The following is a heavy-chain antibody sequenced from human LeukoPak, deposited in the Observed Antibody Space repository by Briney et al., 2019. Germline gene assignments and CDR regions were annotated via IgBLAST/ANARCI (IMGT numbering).Heavy chain of an antibody. CDR1: GGSISSGGYP. CDR2: IYHSGST. D-gene: IGHD3-16*01. CDR3: ARTLGGYYFDY. Sequence: SQTLSLTCAVSGGSISSGGYPWSWIRQPPGKGLEWIGYIYHSGSTYYNPSLKSRVTISVDRSKNQFSLKLSSVTAADTAVYYCARTLGGYYFDYWGQGTLVTVSS. J-gene: IGHJ4*02. V-gene: IGHV4-30-2*01.